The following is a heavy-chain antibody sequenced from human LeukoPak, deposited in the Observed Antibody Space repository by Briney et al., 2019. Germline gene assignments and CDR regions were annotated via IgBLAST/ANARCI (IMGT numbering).Heavy chain of an antibody. CDR1: GYSENFYG. D-gene: IGHD2-8*01. J-gene: IGHJ4*02. CDR3: AGSLGYCTSNVCYLKY. V-gene: IGHV1-18*04. Sequence: GASVKVSCKTSGYSENFYGITWVRRVAGQGLEWMGWISAQHGQAEYAPNSQDRVTMTTDTYTNTAYMELKSLRSDDTAVYYCAGSLGYCTSNVCYLKYWGQGTLVTVSS. CDR2: ISAQHGQA.